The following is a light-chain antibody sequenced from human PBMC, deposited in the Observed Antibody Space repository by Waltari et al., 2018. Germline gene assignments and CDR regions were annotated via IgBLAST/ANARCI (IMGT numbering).Light chain of an antibody. Sequence: QSALTQPASGSGSPGQSITISCTGTSNAIGESNFVSWYQQHPGKAPKLLIYDANKRPSGVSTRFSASKSGNTASLTISGLQTEDEADYYCSSYANINTWVFGGGTRLTVL. CDR1: SNAIGESNF. J-gene: IGLJ3*02. V-gene: IGLV2-14*03. CDR2: DAN. CDR3: SSYANINTWV.